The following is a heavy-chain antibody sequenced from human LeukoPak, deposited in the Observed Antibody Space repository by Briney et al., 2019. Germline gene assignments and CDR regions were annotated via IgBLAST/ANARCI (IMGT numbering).Heavy chain of an antibody. CDR3: ARDLEYYDSSGYYS. J-gene: IGHJ4*02. Sequence: GGSLRLSCAASGFTFSDYYMSWIRQAPGKGLEWVSYISSSSYTNYADSVKGRFTISRDNAKNSLYLQMNSLRAEDTAVYYCARDLEYYDSSGYYSWGQGTLVTVSS. CDR1: GFTFSDYY. V-gene: IGHV3-11*06. D-gene: IGHD3-22*01. CDR2: ISSSSYT.